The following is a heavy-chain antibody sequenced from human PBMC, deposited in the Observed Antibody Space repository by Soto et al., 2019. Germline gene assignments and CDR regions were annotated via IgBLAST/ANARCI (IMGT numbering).Heavy chain of an antibody. CDR3: ARHGNTGHYSDAFDI. V-gene: IGHV1-18*01. CDR1: GYTFTNYG. Sequence: ASVKVSCKASGYTFTNYGLSWVRQAPGQGLEWMGWISAYSGNTNYAQKLQGRVTMTTDISTSTAYMELRSLRSDDTAVYYCARHGNTGHYSDAFDIWGQGTMVTVSS. J-gene: IGHJ3*02. D-gene: IGHD2-15*01. CDR2: ISAYSGNT.